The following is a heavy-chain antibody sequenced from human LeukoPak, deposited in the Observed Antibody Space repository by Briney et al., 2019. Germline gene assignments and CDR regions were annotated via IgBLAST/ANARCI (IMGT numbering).Heavy chain of an antibody. CDR2: IIPIFGTA. J-gene: IGHJ4*02. V-gene: IGHV1-69*01. CDR3: ARDGSGSPYYFDY. CDR1: GGTFSSYA. D-gene: IGHD3-10*01. Sequence: ASVKVSCKASGGTFSSYAISWVRQAPGQGLEWMGGIIPIFGTANYAQKFQGGVTITADESTSTAYMELSSLRSEDTAVYYCARDGSGSPYYFDYWGQGTLVTVSS.